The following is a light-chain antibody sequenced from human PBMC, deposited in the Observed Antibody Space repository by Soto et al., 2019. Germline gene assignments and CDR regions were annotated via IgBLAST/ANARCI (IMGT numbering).Light chain of an antibody. J-gene: IGLJ2*01. CDR3: GAYTSSDTMI. V-gene: IGLV2-14*03. CDR2: DVS. CDR1: RSDIGRYNY. Sequence: QSALTQPASGSGSPGQSITISCTGTRSDIGRYNYVSWYQHSPGKAPKLIIYDVSDRHSGVSNRFSGSKSGTTASLTSSGLQDEDEADYYCGAYTSSDTMIFSGGTKLTV.